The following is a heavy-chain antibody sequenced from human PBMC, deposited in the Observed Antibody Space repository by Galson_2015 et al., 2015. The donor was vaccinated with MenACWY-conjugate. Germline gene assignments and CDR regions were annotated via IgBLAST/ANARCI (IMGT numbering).Heavy chain of an antibody. CDR3: ARDIHSSSWYGTQSYYYGMDV. CDR1: GYTFTSYG. Sequence: SVKVSCKASGYTFTSYGISWVRQAPGQGLEWMGWISAYNGNTNYAQKLQGRVTMTTDTSTSTAYMELRSLRSDDTAVYYCARDIHSSSWYGTQSYYYGMDVWGQGTTVTVSS. V-gene: IGHV1-18*01. CDR2: ISAYNGNT. J-gene: IGHJ6*02. D-gene: IGHD6-13*01.